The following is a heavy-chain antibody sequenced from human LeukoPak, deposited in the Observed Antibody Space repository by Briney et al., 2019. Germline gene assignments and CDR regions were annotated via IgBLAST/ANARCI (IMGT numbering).Heavy chain of an antibody. D-gene: IGHD6-19*01. V-gene: IGHV4-59*08. CDR2: IYYSGST. Sequence: SETLSLTCTVSGGSISSDYWSWIRQPPGKGLEWIGYIYYSGSTNYNPSLKSRVTISVDTSKNQFSLKLSSVTAADTAVYYCARSSGWFSGIFDYWGQGTLVTVSS. CDR1: GGSISSDY. CDR3: ARSSGWFSGIFDY. J-gene: IGHJ4*02.